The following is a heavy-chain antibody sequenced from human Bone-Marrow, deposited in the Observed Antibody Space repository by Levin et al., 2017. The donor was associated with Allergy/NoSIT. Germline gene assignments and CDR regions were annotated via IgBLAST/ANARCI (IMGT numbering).Heavy chain of an antibody. J-gene: IGHJ4*02. CDR2: INPHSGGT. D-gene: IGHD2-15*01. Sequence: VASVKVSCKTSGFTFSGYYIHWVRQVPGQGLEWLGWINPHSGGTKYAQQFQGRVTMTRDTSIRTAYMELTGLRSDDTGVYYCSRSCSGGSCSQTYPDYWGQGTLVTVSS. CDR3: SRSCSGGSCSQTYPDY. V-gene: IGHV1-2*02. CDR1: GFTFSGYY.